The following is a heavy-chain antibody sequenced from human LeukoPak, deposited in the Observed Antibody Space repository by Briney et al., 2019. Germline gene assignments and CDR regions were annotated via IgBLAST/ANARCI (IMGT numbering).Heavy chain of an antibody. V-gene: IGHV3-48*01. D-gene: IGHD4-17*01. J-gene: IGHJ4*02. CDR1: GFTFSSYS. CDR3: ARGYGTVTTGYFYFDY. CDR2: ISSSSSTI. Sequence: GGSLRLSCAASGFTFSSYSMNWVRQAPGKGLEWVSYISSSSSTIYYADSVKGRFTISRDNAKNSLYLQMNSLRAEDTAVYYCARGYGTVTTGYFYFDYWGQGTLVTVSS.